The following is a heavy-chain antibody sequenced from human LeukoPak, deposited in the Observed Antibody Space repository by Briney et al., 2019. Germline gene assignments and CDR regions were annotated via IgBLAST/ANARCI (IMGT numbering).Heavy chain of an antibody. CDR1: GYTFTGYY. J-gene: IGHJ6*02. V-gene: IGHV1-2*02. Sequence: GGSVKVSCKASGYTFTGYYMHWVRQAPGQGLEWMGWINPNSGGTNYAQKFQGRVTMTRDTSISTAYMELSRLRSDDTAVYYCARDKVDTFDYYYYGMDVWGQGTTVTVSS. CDR2: INPNSGGT. CDR3: ARDKVDTFDYYYYGMDV. D-gene: IGHD2-2*02.